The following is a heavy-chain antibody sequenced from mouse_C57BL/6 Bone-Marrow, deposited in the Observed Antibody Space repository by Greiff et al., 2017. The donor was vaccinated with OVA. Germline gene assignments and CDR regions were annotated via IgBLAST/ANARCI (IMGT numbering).Heavy chain of an antibody. CDR3: ATRALRWYFDV. Sequence: QVQLQQPGAELVMPGASVKLSCKASGYTFTSYWMHWVKQRPGQGLEWIGEIDPSDSYTNYNQKFKGKSTLTVDKSSSTAYMQLSSLTSEDSAVYYCATRALRWYFDVWGTGTTVTVSS. D-gene: IGHD1-1*01. V-gene: IGHV1-69*01. CDR1: GYTFTSYW. J-gene: IGHJ1*03. CDR2: IDPSDSYT.